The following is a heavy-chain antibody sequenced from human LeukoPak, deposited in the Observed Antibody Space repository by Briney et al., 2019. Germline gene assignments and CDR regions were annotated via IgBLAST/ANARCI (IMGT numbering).Heavy chain of an antibody. D-gene: IGHD6-6*01. CDR1: GGTFSSYA. J-gene: IGHJ4*02. V-gene: IGHV1-69*13. Sequence: ASVKVSCKASGGTFSSYAISWVRQAPGQGLEWMGGIIPIFGTANYAQKFQGRVTITADESTSTAYMELSSLRSEDTAVYYCARVSSSEKLFDYWGQGTLVTVSS. CDR2: IIPIFGTA. CDR3: ARVSSSEKLFDY.